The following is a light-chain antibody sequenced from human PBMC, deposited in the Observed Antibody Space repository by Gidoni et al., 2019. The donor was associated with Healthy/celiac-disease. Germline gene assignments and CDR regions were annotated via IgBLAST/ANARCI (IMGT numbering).Light chain of an antibody. Sequence: DILLTQSPSSLSASVGDRVTLTCRASQSISSYLNWYQQKPGKAPKLLIYDASNRESGVPSRFSGSGSGTDFTLTISSLEPEDFATYYCQQRYSRPRTFGGGTKVEIK. CDR2: DAS. J-gene: IGKJ4*01. CDR3: QQRYSRPRT. CDR1: QSISSY. V-gene: IGKV1-39*01.